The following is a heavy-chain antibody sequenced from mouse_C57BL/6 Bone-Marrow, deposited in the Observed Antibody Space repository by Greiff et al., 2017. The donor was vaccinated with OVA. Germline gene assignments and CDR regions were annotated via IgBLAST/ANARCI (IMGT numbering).Heavy chain of an antibody. D-gene: IGHD1-1*01. CDR2: IRSKSNNYAT. Sequence: EVQLVESGGGLVQPKGSLKLSCAASGFSFNTYAMNWVRQAPGKGLEWVARIRSKSNNYATYYADSVKYRFTISRDDAESMLYLQMNNLKTEDTAMYYCVRLGRSSDFDYWGQGTTLTVSS. V-gene: IGHV10-1*01. CDR3: VRLGRSSDFDY. J-gene: IGHJ2*01. CDR1: GFSFNTYA.